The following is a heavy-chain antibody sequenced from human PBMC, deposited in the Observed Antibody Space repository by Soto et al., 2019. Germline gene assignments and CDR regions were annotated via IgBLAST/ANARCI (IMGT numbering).Heavy chain of an antibody. D-gene: IGHD2-15*01. CDR2: INHSGST. J-gene: IGHJ6*03. CDR3: ARGYCSGGSCYLPTGYYYMDV. V-gene: IGHV4-34*01. Sequence: QVQLQQWGAGLLKPSETLSLTCAVYGGSFSGYYWSWIRQPPGKGLEWIGEINHSGSTNYNPSLKSRVTISVDTSKTQFSLKLSSVTAADTAVYYCARGYCSGGSCYLPTGYYYMDVWGKGTTVTVSS. CDR1: GGSFSGYY.